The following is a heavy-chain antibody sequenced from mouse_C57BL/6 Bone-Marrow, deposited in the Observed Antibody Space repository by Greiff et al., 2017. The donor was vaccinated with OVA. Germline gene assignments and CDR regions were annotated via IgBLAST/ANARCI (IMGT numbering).Heavy chain of an antibody. V-gene: IGHV14-1*01. CDR2: IDPEDGDT. CDR3: TIYGSSPWFAY. Sequence: EVQVVESGAELVRPGASVKLSCTASGFNIKDYYMHWVKQRPEQGLEWIGRIDPEDGDTEYAPKFQGKATMTADTSSNTAYLQLSSLTSEDTAVYYCTIYGSSPWFAYWGQGTLVTVSA. D-gene: IGHD1-1*01. J-gene: IGHJ3*01. CDR1: GFNIKDYY.